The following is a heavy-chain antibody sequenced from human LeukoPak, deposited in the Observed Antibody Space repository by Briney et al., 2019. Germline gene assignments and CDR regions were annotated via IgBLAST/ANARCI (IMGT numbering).Heavy chain of an antibody. CDR2: INPNSGGT. D-gene: IGHD4-23*01. V-gene: IGHV1-2*04. CDR1: GYTFTGYY. CDR3: ARSPYGGYIYFDY. J-gene: IGHJ4*02. Sequence: ASVKVSCKASGYTFTGYYMHWVRQAPGQGLEWMGWINPNSGGTNYAQKFQGWVTMTRDTSISTAYMELSRLRSDDTAVYYCARSPYGGYIYFDYWGQGTLVTVSS.